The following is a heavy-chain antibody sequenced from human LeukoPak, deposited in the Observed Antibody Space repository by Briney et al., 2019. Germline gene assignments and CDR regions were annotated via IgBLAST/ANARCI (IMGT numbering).Heavy chain of an antibody. J-gene: IGHJ6*03. CDR1: GGTFSSYA. CDR2: IIPIFGTA. Sequence: ASVKVSCKASGGTFSSYAISWVRQAPGQGLEWMGGIIPIFGTANYAQKFQGRVTITTDESTSTAYMELSSLRSEDTAVYYCARDLEARTKNYYMDVWGKGNTVTVSS. CDR3: ARDLEARTKNYYMDV. D-gene: IGHD3-3*01. V-gene: IGHV1-69*05.